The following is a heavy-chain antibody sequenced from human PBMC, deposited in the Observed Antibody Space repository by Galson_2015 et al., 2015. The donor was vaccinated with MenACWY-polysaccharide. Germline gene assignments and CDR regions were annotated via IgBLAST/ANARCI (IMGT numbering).Heavy chain of an antibody. Sequence: SLRLSCAASGLTFSSSAMSWVRRAPGKGLEWVSEISGRGSNTYYADSVKGRFTISRDNSKNTLFLQMNTLRAEDTAIYFCAKLRGSDWRDFDYWGQGPLVTVSS. V-gene: IGHV3-23*01. CDR2: ISGRGSNT. J-gene: IGHJ4*02. CDR1: GLTFSSSA. CDR3: AKLRGSDWRDFDY. D-gene: IGHD6-19*01.